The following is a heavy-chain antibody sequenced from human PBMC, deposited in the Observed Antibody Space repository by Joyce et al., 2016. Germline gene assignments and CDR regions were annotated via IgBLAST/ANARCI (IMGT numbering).Heavy chain of an antibody. J-gene: IGHJ3*01. V-gene: IGHV3-7*01. CDR3: ARGKAFDV. Sequence: EVQLVESGGGLVQPGGSLRLSCAASGFPFSGNSMSWLRQAPGGGLEWVANIKQDGSAVYYLDSVKGRFTVSRDNARSLVHLQMVSLRVEDTALYYCARGKAFDVWGQGTMVTVSS. CDR1: GFPFSGNS. CDR2: IKQDGSAV.